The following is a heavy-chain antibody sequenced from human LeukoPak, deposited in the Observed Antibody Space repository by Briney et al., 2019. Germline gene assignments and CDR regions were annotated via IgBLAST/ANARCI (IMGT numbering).Heavy chain of an antibody. V-gene: IGHV3-30*18. Sequence: GGSLRLSCAASGFTFSSYGMHWVRQAPGKGLEWVAVISYDGSNKYYADSVKGRFTISRDNSKNTLYLQMNSLRAEDTAVYYCAKDSRITMVRGVNNYFDYWGQGTLVTVSS. J-gene: IGHJ4*02. D-gene: IGHD3-10*01. CDR3: AKDSRITMVRGVNNYFDY. CDR2: ISYDGSNK. CDR1: GFTFSSYG.